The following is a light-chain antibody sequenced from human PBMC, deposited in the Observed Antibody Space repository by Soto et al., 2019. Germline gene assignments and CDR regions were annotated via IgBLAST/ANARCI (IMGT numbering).Light chain of an antibody. CDR2: GNS. V-gene: IGLV1-40*01. CDR3: QSFDSRLSGSV. J-gene: IGLJ3*02. CDR1: SSNIGAGYD. Sequence: QSVLTQPPSVSGAPGQRVTISCTGSSSNIGAGYDVHWYQQLPGTAPKLLIYGNSHRPSGVPDRFSGSKSGTSASLAITGLQAEDEADYYCQSFDSRLSGSVFGGGTKLTVL.